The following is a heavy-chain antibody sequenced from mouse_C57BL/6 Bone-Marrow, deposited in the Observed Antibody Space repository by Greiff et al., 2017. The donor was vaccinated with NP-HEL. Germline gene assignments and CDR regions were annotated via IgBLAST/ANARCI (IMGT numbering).Heavy chain of an antibody. CDR3: VSSYYGGGYFDV. CDR2: IRSKSSNYAT. J-gene: IGHJ1*03. V-gene: IGHV10-3*01. CDR1: GFTFNTYA. Sequence: EVMLVESGGGLVQPKGSLKLSCAASGFTFNTYAMHWVRQAPGKGLEWVARIRSKSSNYATYYADSVKDRFTISSDDSQSMLYLQMNNLKTEDTAMYYGVSSYYGGGYFDVWGTGTTVTVSS. D-gene: IGHD1-1*01.